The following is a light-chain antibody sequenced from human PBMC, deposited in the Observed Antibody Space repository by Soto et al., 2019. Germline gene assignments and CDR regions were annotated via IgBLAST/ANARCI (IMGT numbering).Light chain of an antibody. Sequence: DIPMTQSPSTLSASVGDSVTITCRASLSITNRLVWYQQKPGIAPIPLIYKAFSLQSGVPSRFSGSGSGTEFNFSISSLQPADFATYYCQQYNTYPWTFGHGTKVEI. CDR1: LSITNR. CDR3: QQYNTYPWT. J-gene: IGKJ1*01. CDR2: KAF. V-gene: IGKV1-5*03.